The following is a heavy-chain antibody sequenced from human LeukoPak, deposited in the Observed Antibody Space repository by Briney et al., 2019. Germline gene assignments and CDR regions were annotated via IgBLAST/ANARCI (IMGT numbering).Heavy chain of an antibody. CDR2: ISWNSGSI. V-gene: IGHV3-9*01. CDR3: AREGDIVLMVYATGNAFDI. Sequence: GGSLRLSCAASGFTFDDYAMHWVRQAPGKGLEWVSGISWNSGSIGYADSVKGRFTISRGNSKNTLYLQMNSLRAEDTAVYYCAREGDIVLMVYATGNAFDIWGQGTMVTVSS. D-gene: IGHD2-8*01. J-gene: IGHJ3*02. CDR1: GFTFDDYA.